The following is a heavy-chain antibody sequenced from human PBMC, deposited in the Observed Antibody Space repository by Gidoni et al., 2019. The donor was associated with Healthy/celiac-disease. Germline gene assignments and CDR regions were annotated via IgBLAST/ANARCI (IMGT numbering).Heavy chain of an antibody. J-gene: IGHJ2*01. CDR2: ISWNSGSI. Sequence: EVQLVESGGGLVQPGRSLRLSCAASGFTFDDYAMHWVRQAPGKGLEWVSGISWNSGSIGYADSVKGRFTISRDNAKNSLYLQMNSLRAEDTALYYCAKRAGVYYDSRGLWYFDLWGRGTLVTVSS. CDR3: AKRAGVYYDSRGLWYFDL. D-gene: IGHD3-22*01. CDR1: GFTFDDYA. V-gene: IGHV3-9*01.